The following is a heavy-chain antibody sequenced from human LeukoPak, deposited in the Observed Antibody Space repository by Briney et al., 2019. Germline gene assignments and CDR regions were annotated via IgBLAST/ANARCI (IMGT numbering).Heavy chain of an antibody. Sequence: LXXSXXXXGXSFXSYAMSWVRQAPXKXLEWVSGISGSGASTYYADSVKGRFTISRDNSKNTLYLQMNSLRAEDTAVYYCAKDEVAPQHWGQGTLVTVSS. J-gene: IGHJ1*01. CDR3: AKDEVAPQH. D-gene: IGHD5-24*01. V-gene: IGHV3-23*01. CDR1: GXSFXSYA. CDR2: ISGSGAST.